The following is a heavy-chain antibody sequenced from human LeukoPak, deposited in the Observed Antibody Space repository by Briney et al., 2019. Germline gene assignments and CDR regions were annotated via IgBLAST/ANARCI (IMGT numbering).Heavy chain of an antibody. D-gene: IGHD3-3*01. V-gene: IGHV3-7*01. CDR1: RFTLGTYW. J-gene: IGHJ4*02. CDR2: IKQDGSQE. Sequence: GGSLRLSCAASRFTLGTYWMSWVRQAPGKGLEWVAHIKQDGSQEYYVDSVKGRFTISRDSAKNSLYLQMNSLRAEDTAVYYCARGVPYDSWSGPHYSDYWGQGPLVTVPP. CDR3: ARGVPYDSWSGPHYSDY.